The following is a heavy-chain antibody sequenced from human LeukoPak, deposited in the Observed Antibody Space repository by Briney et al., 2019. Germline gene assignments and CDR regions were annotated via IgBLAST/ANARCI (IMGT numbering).Heavy chain of an antibody. CDR3: AKGNYYDSSAYNWFDP. CDR1: GFTFSSYW. D-gene: IGHD3-22*01. Sequence: GGSLRLSCAASGFTFSSYWMSWVRQAPGKGLEWVAFIRCDGTNKYYAESVKGRFTISRDNSKNTLYVQMNSLRAEDTAVYYCAKGNYYDSSAYNWFDPWGQGTLVTVSS. V-gene: IGHV3-30*02. J-gene: IGHJ5*02. CDR2: IRCDGTNK.